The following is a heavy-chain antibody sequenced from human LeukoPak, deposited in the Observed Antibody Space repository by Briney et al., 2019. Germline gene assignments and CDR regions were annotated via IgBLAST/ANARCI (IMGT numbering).Heavy chain of an antibody. Sequence: SGGSLRLSCAASGFTFSSYAMSWVRQAPGKGLEWVSAISGSGGSTYYADSVKGRFTISRDNSKNTLYLQINSLRAEDTAVYYWSKGVGFYDSSGPWGQGTLVTVSS. CDR3: SKGVGFYDSSGP. CDR1: GFTFSSYA. CDR2: ISGSGGST. V-gene: IGHV3-23*01. D-gene: IGHD3-22*01. J-gene: IGHJ5*02.